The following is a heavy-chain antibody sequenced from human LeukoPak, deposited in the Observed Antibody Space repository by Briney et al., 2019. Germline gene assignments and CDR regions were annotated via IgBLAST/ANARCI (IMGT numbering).Heavy chain of an antibody. D-gene: IGHD6-6*01. V-gene: IGHV3-23*01. J-gene: IGHJ3*02. CDR2: ITASGAGT. Sequence: RPGGSLRLSCTASAFTFSSYAMSWVRRAPGKGLEWVSTITASGAGTYCADSVKGRFIIARDNSRNSFFLQMNSLRAEDTAIYYCAKSRRSSSSGASDIWGQGTMVTVSS. CDR3: AKSRRSSSSGASDI. CDR1: AFTFSSYA.